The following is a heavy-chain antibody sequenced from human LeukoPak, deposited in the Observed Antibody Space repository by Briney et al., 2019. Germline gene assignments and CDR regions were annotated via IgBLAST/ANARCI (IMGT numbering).Heavy chain of an antibody. D-gene: IGHD1-26*01. V-gene: IGHV3-48*03. CDR1: GFTFSSYE. J-gene: IGHJ4*02. CDR3: ARGPSTGGSIDY. Sequence: GGSLRLSCAASGFTFSSYEMNWVRQAPGKGLEWLSYISSTASSIYYADSVKGRFTISRDNAKNSLYLQMNSLRAEDTAVYYCARGPSTGGSIDYWGQGTLVTVSS. CDR2: ISSTASSI.